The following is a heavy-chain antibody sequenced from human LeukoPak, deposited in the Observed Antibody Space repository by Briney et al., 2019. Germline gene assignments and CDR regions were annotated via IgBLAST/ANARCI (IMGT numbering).Heavy chain of an antibody. Sequence: ASVKVSCKASGYTFISYQMHWVRQAPGQGLEWMGIINPTGGSTSHAQKFQGRVTMTRDTSTSTVYMELSSLRSEDTAVYYCARKGSSSCFDYWGQGTLVTVCS. CDR2: INPTGGST. D-gene: IGHD6-6*01. CDR3: ARKGSSSCFDY. J-gene: IGHJ4*02. V-gene: IGHV1-46*01. CDR1: GYTFISYQ.